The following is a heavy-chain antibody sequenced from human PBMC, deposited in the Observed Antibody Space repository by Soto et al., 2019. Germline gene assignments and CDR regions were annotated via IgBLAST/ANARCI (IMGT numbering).Heavy chain of an antibody. CDR2: ISGSGST. CDR3: ATALRFTFPTGYYMDV. J-gene: IGHJ6*03. Sequence: EVQLLESGGGLVQPGGSLRLSCAASGFTVSSYAMSWVRQAPGKGLEWVSVISGSGSTYSADSVKGRFTISRDSSKNTVYLQMNSLRPDDPAVYYCATALRFTFPTGYYMDVWGRGTTVTVSS. CDR1: GFTVSSYA. V-gene: IGHV3-23*01. D-gene: IGHD3-16*01.